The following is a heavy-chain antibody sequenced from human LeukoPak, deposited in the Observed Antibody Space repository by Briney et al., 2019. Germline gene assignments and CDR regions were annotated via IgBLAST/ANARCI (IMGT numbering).Heavy chain of an antibody. Sequence: SETLSLTCTVSGGSISSYYWSWIRQPAGKGLEWIGRIYTSGSTNYNPSLKSRVTISVDTSKNQFSLKLSSVTAADTAVYYCARGPAPPIVYNWFDPWGQGTLVTVSS. CDR2: IYTSGST. J-gene: IGHJ5*02. CDR3: ARGPAPPIVYNWFDP. D-gene: IGHD3-16*02. V-gene: IGHV4-4*07. CDR1: GGSISSYY.